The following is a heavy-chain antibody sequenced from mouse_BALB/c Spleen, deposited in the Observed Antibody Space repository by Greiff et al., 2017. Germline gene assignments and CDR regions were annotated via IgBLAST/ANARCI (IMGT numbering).Heavy chain of an antibody. CDR1: GYSFTGYY. CDR3: ARERGYDEGWFAY. J-gene: IGHJ3*01. D-gene: IGHD2-2*01. Sequence: VQLKQSGPELVKPGASVKISCKASGYSFTGYYMHWVKQSHVKSLEWIGRINPYNGATSYNQNFKDKASLTVDKSSSTAYMELHSLTSEDSAVYYCARERGYDEGWFAYWGQGTLVTVSA. V-gene: IGHV1-31*01. CDR2: INPYNGAT.